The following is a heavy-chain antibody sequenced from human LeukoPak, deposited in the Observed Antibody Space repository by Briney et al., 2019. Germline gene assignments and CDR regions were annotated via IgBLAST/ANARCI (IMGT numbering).Heavy chain of an antibody. CDR1: GFTFSSYC. CDR3: ATTLSGWSPPQTSYYSYYMDV. Sequence: GGSLRLSCAASGFTFSSYCMDWVRQTPGKGLEWVSSISSSSSYIYYADSVKGRFTISRDNAKNSLYLQMNSLRVEDTAVYYCATTLSGWSPPQTSYYSYYMDVWGKGTTVTISS. D-gene: IGHD6-19*01. CDR2: ISSSSSYI. J-gene: IGHJ6*03. V-gene: IGHV3-21*01.